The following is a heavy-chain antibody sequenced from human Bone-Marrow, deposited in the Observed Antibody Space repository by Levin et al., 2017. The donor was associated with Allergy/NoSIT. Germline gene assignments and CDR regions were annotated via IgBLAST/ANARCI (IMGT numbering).Heavy chain of an antibody. CDR3: ARDHPTPGLTGDLDY. CDR1: GFTFSSYS. CDR2: ISSSSSYI. Sequence: TPGGSLRLSCAASGFTFSSYSMNWVRQAPGKGLEWVSSISSSSSYIYYADSVKGRFTISRDNAKNSLYLQMNSLRAEDTAVYYCARDHPTPGLTGDLDYWGQGTLVTVSS. V-gene: IGHV3-21*01. D-gene: IGHD1-14*01. J-gene: IGHJ4*02.